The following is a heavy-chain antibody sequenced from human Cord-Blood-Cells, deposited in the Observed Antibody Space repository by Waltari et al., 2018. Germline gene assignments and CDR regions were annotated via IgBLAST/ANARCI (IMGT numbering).Heavy chain of an antibody. Sequence: QVQLVQSGAEVKKPGASVKVSCKASGYTFTGYYMHWVRPAPGQGLEWMGWINPNSGGTNYAQKFQGRVTMTRDTSISTAYMELSRLRSDDTAVYYCARDYVPADLLSGSYYYWGQGTLVTVSS. CDR2: INPNSGGT. V-gene: IGHV1-2*02. CDR1: GYTFTGYY. J-gene: IGHJ4*02. D-gene: IGHD1-26*01. CDR3: ARDYVPADLLSGSYYY.